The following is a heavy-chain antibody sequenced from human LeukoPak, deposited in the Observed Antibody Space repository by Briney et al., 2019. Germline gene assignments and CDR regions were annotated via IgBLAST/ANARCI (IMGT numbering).Heavy chain of an antibody. J-gene: IGHJ4*02. Sequence: GGSLRLSCAASGFTVSSNYMSWVRQAPGKGLEWVSIIYSGGTTYYADSVKGRFTIPRDNSKNTLYLQMNSLRAEDTAVYYCAREVLDTAMALGYWGQGTLVTVSS. CDR1: GFTVSSNY. D-gene: IGHD5-18*01. CDR3: AREVLDTAMALGY. V-gene: IGHV3-66*01. CDR2: IYSGGTT.